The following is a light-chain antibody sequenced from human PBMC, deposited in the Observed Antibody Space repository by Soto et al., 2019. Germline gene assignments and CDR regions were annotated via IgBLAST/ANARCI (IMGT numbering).Light chain of an antibody. CDR2: GNS. Sequence: QPVLTQPPSVSGAPGQRVTISCTGYNSNIGAGYDVHWYQQLPGTAPKLLIYGNSNRPSGVPDRFSASKSGTSASLAITGLQAEDEADYYCQSSDRSLSGWVFGGGTKVTVL. CDR1: NSNIGAGYD. V-gene: IGLV1-40*01. CDR3: QSSDRSLSGWV. J-gene: IGLJ3*02.